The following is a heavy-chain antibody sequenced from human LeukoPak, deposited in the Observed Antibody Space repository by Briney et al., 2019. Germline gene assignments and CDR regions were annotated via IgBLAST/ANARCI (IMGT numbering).Heavy chain of an antibody. D-gene: IGHD3-3*01. CDR3: AKRRDYDFWSGHTPFDY. CDR2: ISGSGGST. V-gene: IGHV3-23*01. Sequence: PGGSLRLSCAASGFTFSSYAMSWVRQAPGKGLEWVSAISGSGGSTYYADSVKGRFTISRDNSKNTLYLQMNSLRAEDTAVYYCAKRRDYDFWSGHTPFDYWGQGTLVTVSS. J-gene: IGHJ4*02. CDR1: GFTFSSYA.